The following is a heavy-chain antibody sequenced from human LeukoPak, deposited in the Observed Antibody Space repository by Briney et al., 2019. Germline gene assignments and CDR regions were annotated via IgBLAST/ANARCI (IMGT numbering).Heavy chain of an antibody. Sequence: ASVRVSCKASDYTFSTYGVNWVRQAPGQGLEWMGWISADNGNTNYAEKFQGRVTLTTDTSTSTVNMVLRSLRSDDTAVYYCATSRFYGSGSYYNPLFDNWGQGTLVTVSS. CDR3: ATSRFYGSGSYYNPLFDN. CDR1: DYTFSTYG. D-gene: IGHD3-10*01. J-gene: IGHJ4*02. CDR2: ISADNGNT. V-gene: IGHV1-18*01.